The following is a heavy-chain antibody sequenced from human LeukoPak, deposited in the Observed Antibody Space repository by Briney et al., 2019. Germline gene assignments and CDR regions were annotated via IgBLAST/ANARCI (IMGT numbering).Heavy chain of an antibody. D-gene: IGHD3-3*01. CDR2: ISGSGGST. Sequence: GGSLRLSCAASGFTFSSYSMNWVRQAPGKGLEWVSAISGSGGSTYYADSVKGRFTISRDNSKNTLYLQMNSLRAEDTAVYYCAKDSGVAGFDYWGQGTLVTVSS. V-gene: IGHV3-23*01. CDR1: GFTFSSYS. J-gene: IGHJ4*02. CDR3: AKDSGVAGFDY.